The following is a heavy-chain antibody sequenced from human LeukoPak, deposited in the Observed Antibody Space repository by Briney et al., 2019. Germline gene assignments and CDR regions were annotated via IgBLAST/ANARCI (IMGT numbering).Heavy chain of an antibody. Sequence: SETLSLTCAVYGGSFSGYYWSWIRQPPGKGLEWIGEINHSGSTNYNPSLKSRGTISVDTSKNQFSLKLSSVTAADTAVYYCARAFYPGYYSYMAVWGKGTTVTVSS. D-gene: IGHD3-3*02. CDR3: ARAFYPGYYSYMAV. CDR1: GGSFSGYY. CDR2: INHSGST. V-gene: IGHV4-34*01. J-gene: IGHJ6*03.